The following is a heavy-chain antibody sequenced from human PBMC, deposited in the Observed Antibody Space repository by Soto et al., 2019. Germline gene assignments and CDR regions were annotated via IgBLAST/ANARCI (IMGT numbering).Heavy chain of an antibody. D-gene: IGHD2-2*01. CDR3: AKGGGWVEVPADHILGN. J-gene: IGHJ4*01. Sequence: KGREWVAVISYDGSNKYYADSVKGRFTIPRDNSKNTLYLQMNSLRAEDTAVYYCAKGGGWVEVPADHILGNWGQRIL. V-gene: IGHV3-30*18. CDR2: ISYDGSNK.